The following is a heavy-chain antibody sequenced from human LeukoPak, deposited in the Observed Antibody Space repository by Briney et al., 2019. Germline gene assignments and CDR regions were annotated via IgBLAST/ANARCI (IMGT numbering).Heavy chain of an antibody. CDR2: ISSSSSYI. CDR1: GFTFSSYS. CDR3: ARFRDGYDPDAFDI. D-gene: IGHD1-14*01. J-gene: IGHJ3*02. V-gene: IGHV3-21*01. Sequence: GGSLRLSCAASGFTFSSYSMNWVRQAPGKGLEWVSSISSSSSYIYYADSVKGRFTISRDNPKNSLYLQMNSLRAEDTAVYYCARFRDGYDPDAFDIWGQGTMVTVSS.